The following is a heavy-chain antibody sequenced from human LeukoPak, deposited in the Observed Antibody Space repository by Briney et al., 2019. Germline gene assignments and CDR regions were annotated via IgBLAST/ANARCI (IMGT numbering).Heavy chain of an antibody. CDR1: GGSVSSYS. CDR3: ARGWGSAMIRGLAGDS. Sequence: SETLSLTCGVSGGSVSSYSWSWIRQPPGKGLEWIGEINPVGLTNYNPSLKSRVTISADTSKSQFSLHVTSVTAADTAMYYCARGWGSAMIRGLAGDSWGLGTLVTVSS. J-gene: IGHJ5*02. V-gene: IGHV4-34*01. CDR2: INPVGLT. D-gene: IGHD3-10*01.